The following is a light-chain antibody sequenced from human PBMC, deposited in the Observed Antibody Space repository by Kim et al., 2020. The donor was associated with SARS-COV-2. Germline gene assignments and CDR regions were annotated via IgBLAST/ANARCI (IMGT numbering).Light chain of an antibody. CDR2: QDS. CDR3: QAWDSSTGVV. J-gene: IGLJ2*01. CDR1: KLGDKY. V-gene: IGLV3-1*01. Sequence: SYELTKPPSVSVSPGQTASITCSGDKLGDKYACWYQQKPGQSPVLVIYQDSKRPSGIPERFSGSNSGNTATLTISGTQAMDEADYYCQAWDSSTGVVFGGGTQLTVL.